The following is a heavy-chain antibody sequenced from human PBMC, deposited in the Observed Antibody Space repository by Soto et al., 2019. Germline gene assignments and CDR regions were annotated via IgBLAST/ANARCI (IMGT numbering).Heavy chain of an antibody. CDR1: GGSFSGYY. CDR3: ARAGDIVVVVAATGYYFDY. Sequence: QVQLQQWGAGLLKPSETLSLTCAVYGGSFSGYYWSWIRQPPGKGLEWIGEINHSGSTNYNPSLKSRVTISVDTSKNQFSLKLSSVTAADTAVYYCARAGDIVVVVAATGYYFDYWGQGTLVTVSS. CDR2: INHSGST. J-gene: IGHJ4*02. V-gene: IGHV4-34*01. D-gene: IGHD2-15*01.